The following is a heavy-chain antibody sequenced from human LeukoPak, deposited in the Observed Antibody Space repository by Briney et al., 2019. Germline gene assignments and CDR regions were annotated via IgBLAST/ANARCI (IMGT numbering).Heavy chain of an antibody. D-gene: IGHD6-6*01. CDR1: GGTFSSYA. J-gene: IGHJ4*02. CDR2: IIPIFGTA. Sequence: GSSVTVSCKASGGTFSSYAISWVRQAPGQGLEWMGGIIPIFGTANYAQKFQGRVTITADESTSTAYMDLSSLRSEDTAVYYCARTAGRTFDYWGQGTLVTVSS. CDR3: ARTAGRTFDY. V-gene: IGHV1-69*01.